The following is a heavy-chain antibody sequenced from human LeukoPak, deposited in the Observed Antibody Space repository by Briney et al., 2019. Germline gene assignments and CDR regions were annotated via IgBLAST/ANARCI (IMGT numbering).Heavy chain of an antibody. CDR3: ARDFMATITDY. CDR1: GFTVSSNY. D-gene: IGHD5-24*01. J-gene: IGHJ4*02. Sequence: GGSLRLSCAASGFTVSSNYMSWVRQAPGKGLEWVSVIYSGGSTYYADSVKGRFTISRDNSKNTLYLQMNSLRAEDTAVYYCARDFMATITDYWGQGTLVTVSS. V-gene: IGHV3-66*01. CDR2: IYSGGST.